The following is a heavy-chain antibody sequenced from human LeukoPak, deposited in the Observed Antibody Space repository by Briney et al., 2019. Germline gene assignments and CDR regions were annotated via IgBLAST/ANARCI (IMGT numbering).Heavy chain of an antibody. J-gene: IGHJ6*02. V-gene: IGHV3-66*01. Sequence: GGSLRLSCAASGFTFSSYSMNWVRQAPGKGLEWVSVIYSGGSTYYADSVKGRFTISRDNSKNTLYLQMNSLRAEDTAVYYCARDRGPYVPGYYYYYGMDVWGQGTTVTVSS. D-gene: IGHD3-10*01. CDR1: GFTFSSYS. CDR2: IYSGGST. CDR3: ARDRGPYVPGYYYYYGMDV.